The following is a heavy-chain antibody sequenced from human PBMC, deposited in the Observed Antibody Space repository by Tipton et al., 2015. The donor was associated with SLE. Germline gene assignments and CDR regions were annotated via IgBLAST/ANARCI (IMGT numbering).Heavy chain of an antibody. CDR3: AREWSSFDF. CDR1: GASMSIYT. Sequence: TLSLTCIVSGASMSIYTWSWIRQPPGKTLEWIGFIYSSGSTMYNPSLKSRVTISVDTSKNQFSLTLTSVTAADTAVYYCAREWSSFDFWGQGTLVTVSS. V-gene: IGHV4-59*01. J-gene: IGHJ4*02. D-gene: IGHD2-15*01. CDR2: IYSSGST.